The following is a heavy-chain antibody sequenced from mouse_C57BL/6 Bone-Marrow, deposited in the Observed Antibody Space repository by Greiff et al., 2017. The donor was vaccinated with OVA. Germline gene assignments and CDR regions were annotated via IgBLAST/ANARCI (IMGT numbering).Heavy chain of an antibody. CDR3: ASASLYYGYPFAN. J-gene: IGHJ3*01. CDR1: GFSLTSYG. CDR2: IWGVGST. Sequence: VQLQQSGPGLVAPSQSLSITCTVSGFSLTSYGVDWVRQSPGKGLEWLGVIWGVGSTNYTSALKFRLSISTDNSKSQVFLKMNSLQTDDTAMYYWASASLYYGYPFANWGQETLVTVSA. V-gene: IGHV2-6*01. D-gene: IGHD2-2*01.